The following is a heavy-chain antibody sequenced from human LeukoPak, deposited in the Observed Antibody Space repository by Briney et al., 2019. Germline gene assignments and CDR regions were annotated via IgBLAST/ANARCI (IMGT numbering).Heavy chain of an antibody. Sequence: SETLSLTCTVSGGSISSYYWSWIRQPPGKGLEWIGYIYYSGSTNYNPSLKSRVAISVDTSKNQFSLKLSSVTAADTAVYYCATTYYYDSSGPRGWFDPWGQGTLVTVSS. CDR1: GGSISSYY. V-gene: IGHV4-59*08. CDR3: ATTYYYDSSGPRGWFDP. J-gene: IGHJ5*02. CDR2: IYYSGST. D-gene: IGHD3-22*01.